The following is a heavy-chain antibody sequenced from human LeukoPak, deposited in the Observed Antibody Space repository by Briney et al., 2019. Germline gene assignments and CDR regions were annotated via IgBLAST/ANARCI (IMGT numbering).Heavy chain of an antibody. CDR1: GYSFTSYW. J-gene: IGHJ3*02. CDR2: IYPGDSDT. D-gene: IGHD5-24*01. V-gene: IGHV5-51*01. CDR3: ARQVDGYNRLKQNAFDI. Sequence: GESLKISCKGSGYSFTSYWIGWVRQMPGKGLEWMGIIYPGDSDTRYSPSFQGQVTISADKSISTAYLQWSGLKASDTAMYYCARQVDGYNRLKQNAFDIWGQGTMVTVSS.